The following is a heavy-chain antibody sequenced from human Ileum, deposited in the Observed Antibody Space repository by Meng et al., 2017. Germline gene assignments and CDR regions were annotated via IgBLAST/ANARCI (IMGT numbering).Heavy chain of an antibody. CDR2: IFQSGRT. CDR1: GTW. Sequence: VQLRGSGPRLVKPSGPLSLTCAVSGTWWSWVRQPPGKGLEWIGEIFQSGRTNYNPSLKSRVTISIDKSKSQISLQLSAVTAADTAVYSCATSNDRDVYYLGYWGQGTLVTVSS. D-gene: IGHD3-22*01. V-gene: IGHV4-4*02. CDR3: ATSNDRDVYYLGY. J-gene: IGHJ4*02.